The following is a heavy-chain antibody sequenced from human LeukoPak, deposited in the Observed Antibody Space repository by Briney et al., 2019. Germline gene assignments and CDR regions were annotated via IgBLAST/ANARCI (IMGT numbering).Heavy chain of an antibody. D-gene: IGHD5-18*01. CDR2: ISAYNGNT. Sequence: ASVKVSCKASGYTFTSYGISWVRQAPGQGLEWMGWISAYNGNTNYAQKLQGRVTMTTDTSTSTAYMELRSLRSDDTAVYYCARGGQLLPDTAMVPSYYYYGMDVWGQGTTVTVSS. J-gene: IGHJ6*02. CDR3: ARGGQLLPDTAMVPSYYYYGMDV. CDR1: GYTFTSYG. V-gene: IGHV1-18*01.